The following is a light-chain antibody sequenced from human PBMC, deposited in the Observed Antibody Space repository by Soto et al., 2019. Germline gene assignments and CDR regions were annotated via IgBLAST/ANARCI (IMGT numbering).Light chain of an antibody. V-gene: IGKV3-20*01. CDR1: QSVSSSS. CDR2: GAS. J-gene: IGKJ4*01. Sequence: EIVLTQSPGTLYLSPGERATLSCRASQSVSSSSLVWYQQKPGQAPRLLIYGASSRATGIPDRFRGSGSGKYFTLTISRLEPEDFAVYYCQQYGSSPRTLTFGGGTKGEIK. CDR3: QQYGSSPRTLT.